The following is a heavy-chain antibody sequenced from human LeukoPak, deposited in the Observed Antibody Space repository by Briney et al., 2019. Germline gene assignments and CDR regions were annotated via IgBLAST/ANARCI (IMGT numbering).Heavy chain of an antibody. J-gene: IGHJ4*02. V-gene: IGHV4-4*07. Sequence: PSETLSLTCTVSGGSISSYYWSWIRQPAGKGLEWIGRIYTSGSTNYNPSLKSRVTMSVDTSKKQFSLKLSSATAADTAVYYCARVVVGATVEYFDYWGQGTLVTVSS. CDR2: IYTSGST. CDR3: ARVVVGATVEYFDY. D-gene: IGHD1-26*01. CDR1: GGSISSYY.